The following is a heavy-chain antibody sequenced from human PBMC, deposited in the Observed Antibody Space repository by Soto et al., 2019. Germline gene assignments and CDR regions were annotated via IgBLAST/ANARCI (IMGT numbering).Heavy chain of an antibody. Sequence: GESLKICCKGSGYSFTNYWIGWVRQMPGKGLELMGVIFPGDSDIRYSPSFQGQVTISADKSISTAYLQWNSLKASDTAMYYWARHGQPTQYYYDQYGLDVWGQGTADTVSS. V-gene: IGHV5-51*01. J-gene: IGHJ6*02. CDR2: IFPGDSDI. CDR3: ARHGQPTQYYYDQYGLDV. D-gene: IGHD1-1*01. CDR1: GYSFTNYW.